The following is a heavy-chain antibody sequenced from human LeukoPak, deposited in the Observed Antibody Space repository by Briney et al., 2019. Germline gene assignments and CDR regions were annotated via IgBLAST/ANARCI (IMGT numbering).Heavy chain of an antibody. J-gene: IGHJ6*03. CDR2: IYYSRST. V-gene: IGHV4-59*12. CDR3: ARGGTRAVAGTAYYYYYYMDV. CDR1: GGSISSYY. Sequence: NPSETLSLTCTVSGGSISSYYWSWIRQPPAKGLEWIGYIYYSRSTNYNPSLKSRVTISVDTSKNQFSLKLSSVTAADTAVYYCARGGTRAVAGTAYYYYYYMDVWGKGTTVTVSS. D-gene: IGHD6-19*01.